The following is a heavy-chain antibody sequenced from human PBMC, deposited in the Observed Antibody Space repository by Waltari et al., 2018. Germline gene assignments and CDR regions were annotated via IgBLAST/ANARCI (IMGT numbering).Heavy chain of an antibody. V-gene: IGHV1-69-2*01. D-gene: IGHD1-1*01. J-gene: IGHJ6*03. CDR1: GYTFTDYS. Sequence: EVQLVQSGAEVKKPGATVKISCKASGYTFTDYSMHGVQQAPGKGLEWIGRVYPDDGETIYAEKFQGRVTITADTSTDTAYMELSSLRSEDTAVYYCAKPSLTTGYYYYYMDVWGKGTTVTVSS. CDR2: VYPDDGET. CDR3: AKPSLTTGYYYYYMDV.